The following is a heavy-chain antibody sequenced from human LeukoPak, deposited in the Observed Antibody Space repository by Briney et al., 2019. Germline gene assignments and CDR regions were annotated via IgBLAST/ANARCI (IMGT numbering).Heavy chain of an antibody. V-gene: IGHV3-20*04. CDR3: ARKARGYWYFDL. Sequence: GGSLRLSCAASGFIFNDYGMNWVRQVPGKGLEWVSSIDWNGDSTEYADSVKGRFPIPRDNAKKSLFLQMNSLRAEDTALYYCARKARGYWYFDLWGRGTLVTVSS. CDR2: IDWNGDST. D-gene: IGHD3-10*01. CDR1: GFIFNDYG. J-gene: IGHJ2*01.